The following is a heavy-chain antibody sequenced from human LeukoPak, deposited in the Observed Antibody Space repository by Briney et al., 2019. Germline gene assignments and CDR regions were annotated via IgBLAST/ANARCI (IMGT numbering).Heavy chain of an antibody. J-gene: IGHJ4*02. Sequence: GGSLRLSCAASGFTFSSYAMSWVRHAPGKGREWVSAISGSGGSTYYADSVKGRFTISRDNSKNTLYLQMNSPRAEDTAVYYCAKEERLYYFDYWGQGTLVTVSS. V-gene: IGHV3-23*01. CDR3: AKEERLYYFDY. D-gene: IGHD2-21*02. CDR2: ISGSGGST. CDR1: GFTFSSYA.